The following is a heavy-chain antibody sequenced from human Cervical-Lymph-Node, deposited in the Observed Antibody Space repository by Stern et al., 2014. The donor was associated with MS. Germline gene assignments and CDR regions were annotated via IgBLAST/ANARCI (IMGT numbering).Heavy chain of an antibody. CDR2: IYYSGSP. CDR3: ARGATQAFDP. V-gene: IGHV4-59*01. Sequence: VQLEESGPGLVKTSETLSLTCTVSGGSISSYYWSWIRQPPGKGLEWLGYIYYSGSPNYKPSCKSRVTISVDTSKNQFSLKLSSVTAADTAVYYCARGATQAFDPWGQGTLVTVSS. CDR1: GGSISSYY. J-gene: IGHJ5*02.